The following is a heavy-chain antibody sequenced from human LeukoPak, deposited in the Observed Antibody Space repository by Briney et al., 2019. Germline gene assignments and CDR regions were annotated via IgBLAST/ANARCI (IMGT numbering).Heavy chain of an antibody. CDR2: IRYDGSNK. CDR1: GCTFSSYC. D-gene: IGHD6-13*01. V-gene: IGHV3-30*02. Sequence: GGSLTLSCAASGCTFSSYCMHWVRQAPGKGLEWVAFIRYDGSNKYYPYSVKRRFTISRDNYKNSLFLLMKVLRAEDTPVYYCAKDRIAAAGILYNWIDPWGEGTLVTLSS. CDR3: AKDRIAAAGILYNWIDP. J-gene: IGHJ5*02.